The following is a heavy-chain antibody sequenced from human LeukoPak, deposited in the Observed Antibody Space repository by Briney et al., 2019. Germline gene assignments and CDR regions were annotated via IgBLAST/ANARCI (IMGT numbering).Heavy chain of an antibody. D-gene: IGHD3-16*01. CDR2: ISSSSSYI. V-gene: IGHV3-21*01. CDR1: GFTFSVHY. J-gene: IGHJ5*02. Sequence: GGSLRLSCAASGFTFSVHYMDWVRQAPGKGLEWVSSISSSSSYIYYADSVKGRFTISRDNAKNSLYLQMNSLRAEDTAVYYCARDEGGRFDPWGQGTLVTVSS. CDR3: ARDEGGRFDP.